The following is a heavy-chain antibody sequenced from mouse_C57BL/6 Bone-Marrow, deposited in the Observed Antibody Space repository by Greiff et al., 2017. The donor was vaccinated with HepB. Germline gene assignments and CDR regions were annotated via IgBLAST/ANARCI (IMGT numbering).Heavy chain of an antibody. J-gene: IGHJ2*01. Sequence: QVHVKQSGAELVRPGASVKLSCKASGYTFTDYEMHCVKQTPVHGLEWIGAIDPETCGTAYNQKFKGKATLTAAKSSSTAYMELRSLTSEDSAVYYCTNSTGNGYYFDYWGQGTTLTVSS. D-gene: IGHD4-1*02. CDR3: TNSTGNGYYFDY. CDR1: GYTFTDYE. V-gene: IGHV1-23*01. CDR2: IDPETCGT.